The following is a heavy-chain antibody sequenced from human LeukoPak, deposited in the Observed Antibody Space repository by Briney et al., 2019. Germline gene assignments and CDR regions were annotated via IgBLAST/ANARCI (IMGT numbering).Heavy chain of an antibody. CDR3: AKGGGYSYENYYYYMDV. Sequence: QAGGSLRLSCAASGFTFSSYGMHWVRQAPDKGLEWVAFIRYDGNSKDYVDSVKGRFTISRDNSKNTLYLQMNSLRGEDTALYYCAKGGGYSYENYYYYMDVWGKGTTVTVSS. CDR2: IRYDGNSK. D-gene: IGHD5-18*01. V-gene: IGHV3-30*02. CDR1: GFTFSSYG. J-gene: IGHJ6*03.